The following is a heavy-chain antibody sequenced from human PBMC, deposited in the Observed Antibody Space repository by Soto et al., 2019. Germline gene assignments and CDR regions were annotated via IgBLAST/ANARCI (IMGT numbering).Heavy chain of an antibody. J-gene: IGHJ4*02. CDR1: GFSFNNYA. CDR2: ISIDGRRQ. CDR3: AKEGAGDLLYLFAR. D-gene: IGHD2-8*01. Sequence: QVQLVESGGGVVQPGRTLRLSCADSGFSFNNYAMHWVRQAPGNVLEWVAVISIDGRRQHYPESVAGRFTIARDKSKNTLYLPMNRLTAEDTALYYFAKEGAGDLLYLFARWGQGTLVTVSS. V-gene: IGHV3-30*04.